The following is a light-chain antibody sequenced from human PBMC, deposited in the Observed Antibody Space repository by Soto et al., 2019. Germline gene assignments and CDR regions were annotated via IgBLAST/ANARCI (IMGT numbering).Light chain of an antibody. J-gene: IGLJ1*01. Sequence: QCGLHHPASVSRSPGHSITISCTGTSSDVGRYNLVSWYQQLPGKAPKLMICEGDKRPSGVSDRFSGSKSGNTASLTISGLQAEDDADYYCCSYTGSGNFYVFGTGTKATVL. CDR1: SSDVGRYNL. CDR2: EGD. CDR3: CSYTGSGNFYV. V-gene: IGLV2-23*01.